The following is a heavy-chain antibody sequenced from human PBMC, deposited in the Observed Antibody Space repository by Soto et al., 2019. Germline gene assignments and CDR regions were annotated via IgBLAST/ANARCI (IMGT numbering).Heavy chain of an antibody. CDR3: ARDLLAAGTPIDS. J-gene: IGHJ4*02. CDR1: GFTFSSYS. Sequence: GGSLRLSCAASGFTFSSYSMNWVRHAPGKGLEWVSSISSSSSYIYYADSVKGRFTISRDNAKNSLYLQMNSLRAEDTAVYYCARDLLAAGTPIDSWGQGTLVTVS. CDR2: ISSSSSYI. D-gene: IGHD6-13*01. V-gene: IGHV3-21*01.